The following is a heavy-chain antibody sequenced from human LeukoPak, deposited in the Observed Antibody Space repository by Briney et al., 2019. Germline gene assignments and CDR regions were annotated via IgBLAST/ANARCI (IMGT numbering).Heavy chain of an antibody. Sequence: ASVKVSCKASGYTFTGYYMHWVRQAPGQGLEWMGWINPNSGGTNYAQKFQGRVTMTRDTSISTAYMELSRLRSDDTAVYYCATRWDSSGQTRDYWGQGTLVTVSS. CDR1: GYTFTGYY. CDR3: ATRWDSSGQTRDY. D-gene: IGHD3-22*01. V-gene: IGHV1-2*02. J-gene: IGHJ4*02. CDR2: INPNSGGT.